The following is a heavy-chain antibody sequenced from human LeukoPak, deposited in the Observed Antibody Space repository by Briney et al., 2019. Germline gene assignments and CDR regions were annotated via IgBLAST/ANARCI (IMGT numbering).Heavy chain of an antibody. Sequence: SETLSLTCAVYGGSFSGYYWSWIRQPPGKGLEWIGEINHSGSTNYNPSLKSRVTISVNTSKNQFSLKLSSVTAADTAVYYCARVTLGSGSYYFTFDYWGQGTLVTVSS. CDR1: GGSFSGYY. V-gene: IGHV4-34*01. J-gene: IGHJ4*02. CDR3: ARVTLGSGSYYFTFDY. D-gene: IGHD3-10*01. CDR2: INHSGST.